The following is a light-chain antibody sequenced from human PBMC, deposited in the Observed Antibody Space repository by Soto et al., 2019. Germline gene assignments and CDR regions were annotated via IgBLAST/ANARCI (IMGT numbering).Light chain of an antibody. Sequence: DIQMTQSPSTLSGSVGDRVTITCLASPTISSLLAWYQQKPGKAPKLLIYKASTLKSGVPSRFSGSGSGTEFTLTISSLQPDDFATYYCQHYNSYSEAFGQGTKVDNK. CDR1: PTISSL. CDR2: KAS. J-gene: IGKJ1*01. CDR3: QHYNSYSEA. V-gene: IGKV1-5*03.